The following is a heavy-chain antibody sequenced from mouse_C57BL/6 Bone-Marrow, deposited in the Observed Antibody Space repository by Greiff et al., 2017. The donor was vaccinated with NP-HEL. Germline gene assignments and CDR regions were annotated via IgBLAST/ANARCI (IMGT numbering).Heavy chain of an antibody. CDR3: TRKPFYYGSSYGLDY. CDR2: IDPETGGT. CDR1: GYTFTDYE. Sequence: VQLQQSGAELVRPGASVTLSCKASGYTFTDYEMHWVKQTPVHGLEWIGAIDPETGGTAYNQKFKGKAILTADKSSSTAYMELRSLTSEDSAVYYCTRKPFYYGSSYGLDYWGQGTTLTVSS. V-gene: IGHV1-15*01. D-gene: IGHD1-1*01. J-gene: IGHJ2*01.